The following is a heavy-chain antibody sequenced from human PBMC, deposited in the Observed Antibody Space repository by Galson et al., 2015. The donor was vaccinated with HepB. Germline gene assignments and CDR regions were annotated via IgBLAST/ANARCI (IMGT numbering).Heavy chain of an antibody. CDR3: ARGPDYGDYKVTRSDYYYYYGMDV. Sequence: SLRLSCAASGFTFSSYAMHWVRQAPGKGLEWVAVISYDGSNKYYADSVKGRFTISRDNSKNTLYLQMNSLRAEDTAVYYCARGPDYGDYKVTRSDYYYYYGMDVWGQGTTVTVSS. CDR2: ISYDGSNK. V-gene: IGHV3-30-3*01. D-gene: IGHD4-17*01. CDR1: GFTFSSYA. J-gene: IGHJ6*02.